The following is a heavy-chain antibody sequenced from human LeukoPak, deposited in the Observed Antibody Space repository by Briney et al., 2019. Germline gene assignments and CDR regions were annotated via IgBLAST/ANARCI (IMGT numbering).Heavy chain of an antibody. V-gene: IGHV4-59*08. CDR3: ARQNFDILTGYYHFDY. D-gene: IGHD3-9*01. CDR2: IYYSGST. CDR1: GGSISSYY. J-gene: IGHJ4*02. Sequence: PSETLSLTCTVSGGSISSYYWSWIRQPPGKGLEWIGYIYYSGSTNYNPSLKSRVTISVDTSKNQFSLKLSSVTAADTAVYYCARQNFDILTGYYHFDYWGQGTLDTVSS.